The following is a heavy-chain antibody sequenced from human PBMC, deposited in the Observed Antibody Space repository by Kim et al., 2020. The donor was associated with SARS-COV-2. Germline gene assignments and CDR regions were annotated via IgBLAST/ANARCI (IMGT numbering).Heavy chain of an antibody. V-gene: IGHV3-23*01. CDR1: GFTFSSYA. Sequence: GGSLRLSCAASGFTFSSYAISWVRQAPGKGLEWISTISAGGKITHYADSVEGRFTISRDNSKNTVYLQMNSLRVDDTAVYYCAGGEFYPNWFDPWGQGT. CDR3: AGGEFYPNWFDP. CDR2: ISAGGKIT. J-gene: IGHJ5*02. D-gene: IGHD3-10*01.